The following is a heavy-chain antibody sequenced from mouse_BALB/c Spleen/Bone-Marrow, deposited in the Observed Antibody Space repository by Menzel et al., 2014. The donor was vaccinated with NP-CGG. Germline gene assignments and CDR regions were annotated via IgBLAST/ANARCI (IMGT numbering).Heavy chain of an antibody. CDR2: IHLSDSES. J-gene: IGHJ3*01. CDR3: TRYDLTTRAFAY. V-gene: IGHV1-61*01. CDR1: GYSFTSYW. D-gene: IGHD3-3*01. Sequence: QVHVKQSGAELVRPGASVKLPCKASGYSFTSYWMNWVKQRPGQGLEWIGMIHLSDSESRLNQKFKDKATLTVDKSSSTAYMQLSSPTSEDSAVYYCTRYDLTTRAFAYWGQGTLVTVSA.